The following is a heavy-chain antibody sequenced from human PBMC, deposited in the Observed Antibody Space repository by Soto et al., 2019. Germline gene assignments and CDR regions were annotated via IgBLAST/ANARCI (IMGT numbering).Heavy chain of an antibody. D-gene: IGHD6-19*01. CDR3: ARGPYSSGWYEGHFDY. J-gene: IGHJ4*02. CDR1: GGTFSSYA. CDR2: IIPIFGTA. Sequence: GASVKVSCKASGGTFSSYAISWVRQAPGQGLEWMGGIIPIFGTANYAQKFQGRVTITADESTSTAYMELSSLRSEDTAVYYCARGPYSSGWYEGHFDYWGQGTLVTVSS. V-gene: IGHV1-69*13.